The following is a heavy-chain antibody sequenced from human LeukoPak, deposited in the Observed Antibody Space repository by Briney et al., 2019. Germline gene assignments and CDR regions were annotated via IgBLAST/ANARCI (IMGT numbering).Heavy chain of an antibody. CDR2: VYDSEGT. V-gene: IGHV4-59*01. J-gene: IGHJ4*02. CDR1: GGSTSSYY. CDR3: AAESGRWLVRY. Sequence: PSETLSLTCTVSGGSTSSYYWSWIRQPPGKGLEWIGYVYDSEGTIYNPALKSRVTISIDTSKNQFSLKLSSVTAADTAVYYCAAESGRWLVRYWGQGTLVTVSS. D-gene: IGHD6-19*01.